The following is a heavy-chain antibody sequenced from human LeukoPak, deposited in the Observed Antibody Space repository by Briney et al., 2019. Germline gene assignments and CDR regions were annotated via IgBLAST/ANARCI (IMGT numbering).Heavy chain of an antibody. CDR2: IYTSGST. V-gene: IGHV4-4*07. CDR1: GGSISNYY. J-gene: IGHJ4*02. Sequence: SETLSLTCTVSGGSISNYYWSWIQQPAGKGLEWIGRIYTSGSTNYNPSLKSRVTISIDKSKNQFSLKLTSVTAADTAVYYCARLKQLDIDYWGQGTLVTVSS. D-gene: IGHD6-6*01. CDR3: ARLKQLDIDY.